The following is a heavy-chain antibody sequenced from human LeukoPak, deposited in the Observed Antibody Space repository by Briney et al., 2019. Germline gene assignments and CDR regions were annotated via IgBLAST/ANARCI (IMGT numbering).Heavy chain of an antibody. CDR3: ARDSGTTGEVKFDP. D-gene: IGHD3-10*01. V-gene: IGHV4-4*07. J-gene: IGHJ5*02. Sequence: PSETLSLTCTVSGGSISSYYWSWIRQPAGKGLEWIGRIYSSGSTDYNPSLKSRVTMSGDTSKNKFSLKLSFVTAADTAVYYCARDSGTTGEVKFDPWGQGTLVTVSS. CDR2: IYSSGST. CDR1: GGSISSYY.